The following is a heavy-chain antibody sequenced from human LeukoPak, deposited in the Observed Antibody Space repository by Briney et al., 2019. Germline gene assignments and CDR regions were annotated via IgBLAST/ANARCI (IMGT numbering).Heavy chain of an antibody. V-gene: IGHV3-74*01. CDR1: GNYC. CDR3: VSFYETY. D-gene: IGHD2/OR15-2a*01. CDR2: INSDGSWT. Sequence: GGSLRLSCAASGNYCMHWVRQAPGKGLVWVSHINSDGSWTSYADSVKGRFTISKDNAKNTVYLQMNSLSAEDTAVYYCVSFYETYWGRGTLVTVSS. J-gene: IGHJ4*02.